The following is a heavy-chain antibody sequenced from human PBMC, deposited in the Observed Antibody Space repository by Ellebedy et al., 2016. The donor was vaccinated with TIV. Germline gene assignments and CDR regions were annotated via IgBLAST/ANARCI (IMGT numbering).Heavy chain of an antibody. CDR2: ISAYNGNT. V-gene: IGHV1-18*01. CDR3: ARDYGDYPTDNY. J-gene: IGHJ4*02. Sequence: AASVKVSCKASGYTFTSYGISWARQAPGQGLEWMGWISAYNGNTNYAQKPQGRVTMTTDTSTSTAYMELRSLRSDDTAVYYCARDYGDYPTDNYWGQGTLVTVSS. D-gene: IGHD4-17*01. CDR1: GYTFTSYG.